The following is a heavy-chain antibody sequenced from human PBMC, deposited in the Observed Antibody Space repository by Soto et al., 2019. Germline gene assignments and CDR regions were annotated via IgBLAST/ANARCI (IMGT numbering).Heavy chain of an antibody. V-gene: IGHV4-30-4*01. D-gene: IGHD3-22*01. CDR1: GASISGGDYY. Sequence: QVQLQESGPGLVKPSQTLSLTCTVSGASISGGDYYWTWIRQPPGKGLEWIGSIYYTGNTYSNPSPESRLVISVDPSNNLFALRLTAVTAPDTSIYYCARATYDSSTYYLDYWGQGTLVTVSS. J-gene: IGHJ4*02. CDR3: ARATYDSSTYYLDY. CDR2: IYYTGNT.